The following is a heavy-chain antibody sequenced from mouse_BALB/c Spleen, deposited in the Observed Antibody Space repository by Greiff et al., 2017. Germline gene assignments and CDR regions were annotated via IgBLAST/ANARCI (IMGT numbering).Heavy chain of an antibody. CDR3: ASYYGSSPWFAD. CDR2: IDPANGNT. D-gene: IGHD1-1*01. V-gene: IGHV14-3*02. J-gene: IGHJ3*01. Sequence: EVQLQQSGAELVKPGASVKLSCTASGFNIKDTYMHWVKQRPEQGLEWIGRIDPANGNTKYDPKFQGKATITADTSSNTAYLQLSSLTSEDTAVYYCASYYGSSPWFADWGQGTLVTVSA. CDR1: GFNIKDTY.